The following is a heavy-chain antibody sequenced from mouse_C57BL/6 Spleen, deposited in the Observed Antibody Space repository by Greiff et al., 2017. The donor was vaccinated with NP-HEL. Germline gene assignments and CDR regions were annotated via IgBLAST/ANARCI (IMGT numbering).Heavy chain of an antibody. V-gene: IGHV5-4*01. Sequence: EVQVVESGGGLVKPGGSLKLSCAASGFTFSSYAISWVRQTPEKRLEWVATISDGGSYTYYPDNVKGRFTISRDNAKNNLYLQMSHLKSEDTAMYYCAYGETYYSNYDWYFDVWGTGTTVTVSS. CDR3: AYGETYYSNYDWYFDV. CDR1: GFTFSSYA. CDR2: ISDGGSYT. J-gene: IGHJ1*03. D-gene: IGHD2-5*01.